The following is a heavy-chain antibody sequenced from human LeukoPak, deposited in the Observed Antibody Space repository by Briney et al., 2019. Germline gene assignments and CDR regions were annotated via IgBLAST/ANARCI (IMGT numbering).Heavy chain of an antibody. J-gene: IGHJ6*02. CDR2: IKQDGSEK. CDR3: LAVAGNYYYGMDV. V-gene: IGHV3-7*01. CDR1: GFTFSSYW. Sequence: GGSLRLSCAASGFTFSSYWMSWVRQAPGKGLEWMANIKQDGSEKYYVDSVKGRFTISRDNAKNSLYLQMNSLRAEDTAVYYCLAVAGNYYYGMDVWGQGTTVTVSS. D-gene: IGHD6-19*01.